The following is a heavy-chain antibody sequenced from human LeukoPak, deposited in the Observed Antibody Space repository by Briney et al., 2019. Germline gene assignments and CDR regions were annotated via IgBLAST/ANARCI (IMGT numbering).Heavy chain of an antibody. V-gene: IGHV3-66*01. D-gene: IGHD3-22*01. CDR2: ISSRGNT. Sequence: QPGGSLRLSCAASGFTVSSNYMSWVRQAPGKGLEWVSGISSRGNTYYADSVKGRFTISRDNSKNTLYLQMNSLRAEDTAVYYCARTSYDSTWAMDFFDFWGQGSLVTVSS. CDR1: GFTVSSNY. J-gene: IGHJ4*02. CDR3: ARTSYDSTWAMDFFDF.